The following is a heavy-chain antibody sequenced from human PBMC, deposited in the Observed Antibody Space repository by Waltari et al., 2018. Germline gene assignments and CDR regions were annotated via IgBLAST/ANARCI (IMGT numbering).Heavy chain of an antibody. CDR3: ARGRGSSWYRDAFDI. Sequence: QVPLQQWGAGLLKPSETLSLTCAVYGGSFSGYYWSWIRQPPGKGLEWIGEINHSGSTNYNPSLKSRVTISVDTSKNQFSLKLSSVTAADTAVYYCARGRGSSWYRDAFDIWGQGTMVTVSS. D-gene: IGHD6-13*01. V-gene: IGHV4-34*01. CDR2: INHSGST. CDR1: GGSFSGYY. J-gene: IGHJ3*02.